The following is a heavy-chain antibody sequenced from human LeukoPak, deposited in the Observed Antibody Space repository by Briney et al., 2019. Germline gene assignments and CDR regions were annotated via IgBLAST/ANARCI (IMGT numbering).Heavy chain of an antibody. CDR2: IYSSGSI. J-gene: IGHJ2*01. CDR3: ARRNWNYWYFDL. V-gene: IGHV4-4*07. CDR1: GGSISSFY. D-gene: IGHD1-20*01. Sequence: KPSETLSLTCTVSGGSISSFYWSWIRQPAGKGLEWIGRIYSSGSINYNPSLNSRVTMSVDTYKNQFSLKLSSVTAADTAVYYCARRNWNYWYFDLWGRGTLVTVSS.